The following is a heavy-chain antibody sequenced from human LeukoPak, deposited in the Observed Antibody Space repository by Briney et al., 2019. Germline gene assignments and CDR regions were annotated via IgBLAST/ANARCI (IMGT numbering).Heavy chain of an antibody. J-gene: IGHJ4*02. D-gene: IGHD3-3*01. CDR2: IYYSGST. V-gene: IGHV4-59*08. CDR3: ARAPNYDFWSGYTPDY. CDR1: GGSISNYY. Sequence: SETLSLTCTVSGGSISNYYWSWIRQLPGKGLEWIGYIYYSGSTYYNPSLKSRVTISVDTSKNQFSLKLSSVTAADTAVYYCARAPNYDFWSGYTPDYWGQGTLVTVSS.